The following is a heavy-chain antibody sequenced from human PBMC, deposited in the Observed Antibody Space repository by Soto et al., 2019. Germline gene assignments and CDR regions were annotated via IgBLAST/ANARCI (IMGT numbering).Heavy chain of an antibody. D-gene: IGHD3-22*01. Sequence: PGESLKISCKGSGYSFTNYWIGWVRQMPGKGLEWVGIMYPGDSDTRYSPSFQGQVTISADKSITTAYLQWSSLKTSDTAMYYCARQPSNGQWFVWGQGTTVTVSS. CDR1: GYSFTNYW. J-gene: IGHJ6*02. CDR3: ARQPSNGQWFV. CDR2: MYPGDSDT. V-gene: IGHV5-51*01.